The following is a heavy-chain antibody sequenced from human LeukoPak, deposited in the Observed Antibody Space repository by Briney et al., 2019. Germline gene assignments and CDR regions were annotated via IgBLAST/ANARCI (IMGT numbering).Heavy chain of an antibody. J-gene: IGHJ4*02. CDR3: AXTXGIXISGVVPLCDY. D-gene: IGHD3-3*01. Sequence: GGSLRLSCAASGFTFSTSGMTWVRQAPGKGLDWVSIISGSGGTPYYTDSVKGRFTISRDNSKNTLYLQMNSLRAEDTAVYYCAXTXGIXISGVVPLCDYWGQGTLVTVSS. CDR2: ISGSGGTP. CDR1: GFTFSTSG. V-gene: IGHV3-23*01.